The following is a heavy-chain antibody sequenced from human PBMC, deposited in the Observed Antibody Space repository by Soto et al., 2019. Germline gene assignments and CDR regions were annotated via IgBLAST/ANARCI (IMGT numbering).Heavy chain of an antibody. V-gene: IGHV4-34*01. CDR1: GGSFSGYY. J-gene: IGHJ6*02. Sequence: QVQLQQWGAGLLKPSETLSLTCAVYGGSFSGYYWSWIRQPPGKGLEWLGESNHSGSTNYNPSLKSRVTISVDPSQNQFALKLSSVTGADTEVYYCARANDFWSGYYIKGYYYGMDVWGQGTTVTVSS. CDR3: ARANDFWSGYYIKGYYYGMDV. CDR2: SNHSGST. D-gene: IGHD3-3*01.